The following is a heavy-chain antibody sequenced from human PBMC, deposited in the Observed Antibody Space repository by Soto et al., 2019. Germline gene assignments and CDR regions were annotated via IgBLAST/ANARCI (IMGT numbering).Heavy chain of an antibody. D-gene: IGHD2-15*01. CDR2: IYYSGST. CDR1: GGSISSGDYY. Sequence: SETLSLTCTVSGGSISSGDYYWSWIRQPPGKGLEWIGYIYYSGSTYYNPSLKSRVTISVDTSKNQFSLKLSFVTAADTAVYYCARQVGYCSGGSCSDAFDIWGQGTMVTVSS. J-gene: IGHJ3*02. CDR3: ARQVGYCSGGSCSDAFDI. V-gene: IGHV4-30-4*01.